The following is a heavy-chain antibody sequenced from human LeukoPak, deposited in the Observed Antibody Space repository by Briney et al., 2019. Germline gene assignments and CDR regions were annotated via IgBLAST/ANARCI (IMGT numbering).Heavy chain of an antibody. D-gene: IGHD3-9*01. CDR2: TYYRSKWYN. J-gene: IGHJ4*02. Sequence: SRTLSLTCAISGDSVSSNSAAWNWIRQSPSGGLEWLGRTYYRSKWYNDYAVSVKSRITISPDTSKNQFSLQLNSVTPEDTAVYYCARDQTVLRYRFDYWGQGTLVTVSS. CDR1: GDSVSSNSAA. CDR3: ARDQTVLRYRFDY. V-gene: IGHV6-1*01.